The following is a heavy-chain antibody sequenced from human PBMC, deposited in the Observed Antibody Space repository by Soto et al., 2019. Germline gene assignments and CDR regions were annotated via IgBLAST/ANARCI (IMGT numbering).Heavy chain of an antibody. Sequence: QVQLVQSGAEVRKTGSSVKVSCKASGGTFSNHAISWVRQAPGQGLEWIGGIIPMFGTADYAQKFQGRVTTTADESTTTAHMELSSLRSEDSAVYCCARDDATYCGGDCYRYFFYGLDVWGQGTTVTVSS. CDR2: IIPMFGTA. J-gene: IGHJ6*02. CDR1: GGTFSNHA. CDR3: ARDDATYCGGDCYRYFFYGLDV. D-gene: IGHD2-21*02. V-gene: IGHV1-69*01.